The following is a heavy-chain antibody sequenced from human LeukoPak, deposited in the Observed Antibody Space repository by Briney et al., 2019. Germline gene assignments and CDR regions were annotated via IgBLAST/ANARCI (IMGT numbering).Heavy chain of an antibody. J-gene: IGHJ3*02. Sequence: PGGSLRLSCAASGFTFSNYWMSWVRQAPGKGLEWVANIKYDRSEIYYVDSVKGRFTISRDNVKNSLVLQMNSLRAEDTAVYYCARDASAGYCSAGSCYSGVPFDISGQGTMVTVSS. CDR1: GFTFSNYW. CDR2: IKYDRSEI. CDR3: ARDASAGYCSAGSCYSGVPFDI. V-gene: IGHV3-7*01. D-gene: IGHD2-15*01.